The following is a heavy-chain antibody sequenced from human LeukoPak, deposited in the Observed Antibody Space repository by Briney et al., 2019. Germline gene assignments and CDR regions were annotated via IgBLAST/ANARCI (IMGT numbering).Heavy chain of an antibody. D-gene: IGHD3-10*01. J-gene: IGHJ4*02. Sequence: ASVKVSCKASGYTFYSYGISWVRQAPGQGLEWMGWINPYNGRTNYGQKFQAGVTMTTDTSTSTAYLELRSLRFGDTAVYYCGRGGRAIDYWGQGTLVTVSS. V-gene: IGHV1-18*01. CDR1: GYTFYSYG. CDR3: GRGGRAIDY. CDR2: INPYNGRT.